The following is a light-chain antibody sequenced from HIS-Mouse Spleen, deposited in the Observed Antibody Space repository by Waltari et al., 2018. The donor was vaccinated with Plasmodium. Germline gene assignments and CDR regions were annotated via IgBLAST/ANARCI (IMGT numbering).Light chain of an antibody. J-gene: IGKJ3*01. CDR1: QSVSRH. Sequence: EIVMTQSPATLSVSPGERATLSCRASQSVSRHLAWYQQKPGQAPRLLIYGASTRATGIPARFSGSGSGTEFTLTISSLQSEDFAVYYCQQYNNGSFTFGPGTKVDIK. CDR3: QQYNNGSFT. V-gene: IGKV3-15*01. CDR2: GAS.